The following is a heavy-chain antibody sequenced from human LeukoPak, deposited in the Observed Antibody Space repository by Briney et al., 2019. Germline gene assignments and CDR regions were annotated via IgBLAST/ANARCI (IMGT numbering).Heavy chain of an antibody. CDR2: INSDGTST. CDR3: ARRVDATRWFDP. D-gene: IGHD2-15*01. CDR1: GFTFSNYF. Sequence: GGSLRLSCVASGFTFSNYFMHWVRQAPGKGLVWVSRINSDGTSTMYADSVKGRFTISRDNAKNTLYLQMNSLRDEDTAVYYCARRVDATRWFDPWGQGTLVTVSS. J-gene: IGHJ5*02. V-gene: IGHV3-74*03.